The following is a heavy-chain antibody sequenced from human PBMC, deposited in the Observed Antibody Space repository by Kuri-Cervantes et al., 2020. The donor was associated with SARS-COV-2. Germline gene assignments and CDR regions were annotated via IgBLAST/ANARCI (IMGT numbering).Heavy chain of an antibody. CDR3: ARGASGYNPPFDY. Sequence: GGSLRLSCAASGFTFSSYAMHWVRQAPGKGLKWVAVISYDGSNKYYADSVKGRFTISRDNSKNTLYLQMNSLRAEDTAVYYCARGASGYNPPFDYWGQGTLVTVSS. CDR2: ISYDGSNK. CDR1: GFTFSSYA. D-gene: IGHD5-24*01. V-gene: IGHV3-30*04. J-gene: IGHJ4*02.